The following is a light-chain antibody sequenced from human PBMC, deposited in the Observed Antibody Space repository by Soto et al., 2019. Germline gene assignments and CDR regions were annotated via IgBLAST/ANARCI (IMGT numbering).Light chain of an antibody. CDR1: QSIGSSF. V-gene: IGKV3-20*01. CDR2: GTS. Sequence: EIVLTQSPGTLSLSPGERATLSCRASQSIGSSFLAWYQQKPGQAPRLLIHGTSTRATDIPDRFSGSGFGTDFTLTISRLEPEDFAVYYCQQYGRSPPYTFGQGTKLEIK. J-gene: IGKJ2*01. CDR3: QQYGRSPPYT.